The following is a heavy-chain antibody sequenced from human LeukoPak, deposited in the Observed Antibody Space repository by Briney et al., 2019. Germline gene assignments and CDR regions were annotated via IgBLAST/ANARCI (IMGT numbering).Heavy chain of an antibody. CDR3: ARFLERVSAYFDY. J-gene: IGHJ4*02. D-gene: IGHD3-3*01. CDR1: GGSISSHY. CDR2: IYYSGST. V-gene: IGHV4-59*11. Sequence: SETLSLTCTVSGGSISSHYWSWIRQPPGKGLEWIGYIYYSGSTNYNPSLKSRVTISVDTSKNQFSLKLSSVTAADTPVYYCARFLERVSAYFDYWGQGTLVTVSS.